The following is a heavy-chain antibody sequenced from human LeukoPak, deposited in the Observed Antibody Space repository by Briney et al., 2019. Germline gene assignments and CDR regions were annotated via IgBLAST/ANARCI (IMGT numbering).Heavy chain of an antibody. CDR1: GGSISSSSYY. CDR3: ARASHDYGDYSHFDY. CDR2: IYYSGHT. J-gene: IGHJ4*02. D-gene: IGHD4-17*01. Sequence: PSETLSLTCIVSGGSISSSSYYWGWIRQSSGRGLEWIGTIYYSGHTYYNPSLKSRVTISVDKSKKHFSLKMTSVTAADTAVYYCARASHDYGDYSHFDYWGQGTLVTVSS. V-gene: IGHV4-39*07.